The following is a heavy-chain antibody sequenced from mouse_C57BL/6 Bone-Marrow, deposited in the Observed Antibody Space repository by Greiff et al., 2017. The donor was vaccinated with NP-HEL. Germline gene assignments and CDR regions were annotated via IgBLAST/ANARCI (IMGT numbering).Heavy chain of an antibody. D-gene: IGHD2-4*01. CDR2: INPNYGTT. Sequence: EVKLMESGPELVKPGASVKISCKASGYSFTDYNMNWVKQSNGKSLEWIGVINPNYGTTSYNQKFKGKATLTVDQSSSTAYMQLNSLTSEDSAVYYCARGDDYDYYYARDYWGQGTSVTVSS. CDR3: ARGDDYDYYYARDY. CDR1: GYSFTDYN. V-gene: IGHV1-39*01. J-gene: IGHJ4*01.